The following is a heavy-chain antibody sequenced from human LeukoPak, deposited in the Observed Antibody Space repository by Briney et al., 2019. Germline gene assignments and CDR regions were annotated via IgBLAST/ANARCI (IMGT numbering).Heavy chain of an antibody. D-gene: IGHD2-21*02. CDR2: ISYDGSNK. CDR1: GFTFSSYG. V-gene: IGHV3-30*18. J-gene: IGHJ4*02. Sequence: GGSLRLSCAASGFTFSSYGMHWVRQAPGKGLEWVAVISYDGSNKYYADSVKGRFTISRDNSKNTLYLEMNSLRAEDTAVYYCAKDRAVTGNYWGQGTLVTVSS. CDR3: AKDRAVTGNY.